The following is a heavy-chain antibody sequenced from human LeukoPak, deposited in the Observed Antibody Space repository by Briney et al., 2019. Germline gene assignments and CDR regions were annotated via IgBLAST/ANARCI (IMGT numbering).Heavy chain of an antibody. Sequence: ASVKVSCKASGYTFTSYGISWVRQAPGQGLEWMGWISAYNGNTNYAQKLQGRVTMTTDTSTSTAYMELRSLRSDDTAVYYCARHLGYSDYGHDAFDIWGQGTMVTVSS. J-gene: IGHJ3*02. V-gene: IGHV1-18*01. D-gene: IGHD4-11*01. CDR1: GYTFTSYG. CDR3: ARHLGYSDYGHDAFDI. CDR2: ISAYNGNT.